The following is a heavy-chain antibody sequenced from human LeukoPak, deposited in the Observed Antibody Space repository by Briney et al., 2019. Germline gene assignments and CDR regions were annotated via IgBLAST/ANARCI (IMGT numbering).Heavy chain of an antibody. CDR2: ISPNSGGT. CDR3: ARADRWRRFGELYDY. D-gene: IGHD3-10*01. V-gene: IGHV1-2*02. CDR1: GYTFTGYY. J-gene: IGHJ4*02. Sequence: GASVKVSCKASGYTFTGYYMHWVRQAPGQGLEWMGWISPNSGGTNYAQKFQGRVTMTRNTSISTAYMELSSLRSEDTAVYYCARADRWRRFGELYDYWGQGTLVTVSS.